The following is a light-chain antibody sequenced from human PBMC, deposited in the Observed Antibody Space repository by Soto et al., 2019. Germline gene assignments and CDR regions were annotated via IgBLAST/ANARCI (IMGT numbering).Light chain of an antibody. Sequence: EIVMTQSPATLSVSPGERATLSCRASQSVSSNLAWYQQKAGQAPRLLMYGASTRAIGIPGRFSGSGSGTEFTLTISCLQSEDFATYYCQQYYSFPLTFGGGTKVDIK. CDR3: QQYYSFPLT. CDR2: GAS. J-gene: IGKJ4*01. V-gene: IGKV3-15*01. CDR1: QSVSSN.